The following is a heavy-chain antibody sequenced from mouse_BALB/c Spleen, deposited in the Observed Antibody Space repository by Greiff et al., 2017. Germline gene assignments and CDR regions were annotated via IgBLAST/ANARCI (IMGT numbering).Heavy chain of an antibody. CDR2: IYPGSGST. D-gene: IGHD3-1*01. J-gene: IGHJ4*01. V-gene: IGHV1S22*01. CDR3: TRSGAMDY. CDR1: GYTFTSYW. Sequence: LKQPGSELVRPGASVKLSCKASGYTFTSYWMHWVKQRHGQGLEWIGNIYPGSGSTNYDEKFKSKGTLTVDTSSSTAYMHLSSLTSEDSAVYYCTRSGAMDYWGQGTSVTVSS.